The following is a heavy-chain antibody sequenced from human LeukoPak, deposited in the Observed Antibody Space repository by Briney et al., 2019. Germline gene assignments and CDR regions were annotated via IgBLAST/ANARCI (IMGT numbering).Heavy chain of an antibody. Sequence: PSETLSLTCSVSDDSMNNYYWSWLRQSPGKGLEWIGNVYYRGTTNYNPSLKNRATIAVDTSKKQVSLKVTAMTAADTAVYYCARVNSDCSNEICNVGYYYYMDVWGKGTTVTVSS. CDR1: DDSMNNYY. D-gene: IGHD2-8*01. CDR3: ARVNSDCSNEICNVGYYYYMDV. CDR2: VYYRGTT. V-gene: IGHV4-59*01. J-gene: IGHJ6*03.